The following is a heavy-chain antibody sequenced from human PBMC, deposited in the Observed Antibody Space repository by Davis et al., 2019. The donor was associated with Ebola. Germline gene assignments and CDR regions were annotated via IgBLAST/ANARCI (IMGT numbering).Heavy chain of an antibody. Sequence: LRLSCAVSGGSISSGGYSWSWIRQPPGKGLEWIGYIYHSGSTYYNPSLKSRVTISVDRSKNQFSLKLSSVTAADTAVYYCASAYGDSDAFDIWGQGTMVTVSS. CDR1: GGSISSGGYS. CDR2: IYHSGST. CDR3: ASAYGDSDAFDI. D-gene: IGHD4-17*01. V-gene: IGHV4-30-2*01. J-gene: IGHJ3*02.